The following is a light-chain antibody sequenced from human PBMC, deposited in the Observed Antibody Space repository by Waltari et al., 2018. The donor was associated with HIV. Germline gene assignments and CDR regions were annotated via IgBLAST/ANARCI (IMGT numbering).Light chain of an antibody. CDR2: RND. Sequence: QSVLTQPPSASGTPGQRVTIVCSGIRSHIGNNILNWYQPLPGSAPSFLIYRNDQRPAGVPDRFSGSKSGTSASLAISWLQSEDEADYYCGAWDDSLNGYVFGTGTKVAVL. J-gene: IGLJ1*01. V-gene: IGLV1-44*01. CDR1: RSHIGNNI. CDR3: GAWDDSLNGYV.